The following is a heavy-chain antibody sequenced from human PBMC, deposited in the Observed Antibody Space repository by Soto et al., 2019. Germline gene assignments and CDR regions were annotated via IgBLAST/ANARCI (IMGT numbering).Heavy chain of an antibody. Sequence: GGSLRLSCAASGFTFSSYSMNWVRQAPGKGLEWVSSISSSSSYIYYADSVKGRFTISRDNAKNSLYLQMNSLRAEDTAVYYCARERLFGSSGPLWFDPWGQGTLVTVSS. CDR2: ISSSSSYI. CDR1: GFTFSSYS. CDR3: ARERLFGSSGPLWFDP. V-gene: IGHV3-21*01. J-gene: IGHJ5*02. D-gene: IGHD3-22*01.